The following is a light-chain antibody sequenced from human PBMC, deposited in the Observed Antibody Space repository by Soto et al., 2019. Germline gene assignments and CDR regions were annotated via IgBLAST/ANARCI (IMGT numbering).Light chain of an antibody. CDR2: AAS. V-gene: IGKV1-9*01. CDR3: QQLNSYPTA. CDR1: QGISSY. J-gene: IGKJ3*01. Sequence: IQCSQAPASRSPSLADRETITCRASQGISSYLAWYQQKPGKAPKLLIYAASTLQSGVPSRFSGSGSGTDFTLTISRLPPEDFATYYRQQLNSYPTAFGPGTKVDIK.